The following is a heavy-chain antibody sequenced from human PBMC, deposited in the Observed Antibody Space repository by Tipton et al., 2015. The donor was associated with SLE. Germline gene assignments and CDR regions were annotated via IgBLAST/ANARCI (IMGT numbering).Heavy chain of an antibody. D-gene: IGHD3-10*01. V-gene: IGHV4-59*12. CDR1: GGSISSYY. CDR3: ARLKWDLLNVAFDI. CDR2: IYFPGST. J-gene: IGHJ3*02. Sequence: TLSITCTVSGGSISSYYWSWIRQSPGKGLEWIAKIYFPGSTYYNPSHKSRVTISEDTSKNQFSLKLSSVTAADTAVYYCARLKWDLLNVAFDIWGQGTRVTVSS.